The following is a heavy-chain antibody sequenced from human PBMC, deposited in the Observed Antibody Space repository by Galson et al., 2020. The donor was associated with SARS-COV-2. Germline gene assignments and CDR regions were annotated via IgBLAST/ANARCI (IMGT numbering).Heavy chain of an antibody. D-gene: IGHD6-13*01. CDR1: GSPLENYA. CDR3: AKAAAGTSHFDY. Sequence: SLAASGSPLENYARHSFRQTPCQGLEFVSGISWNSGSIGYADSVKGRFTISRDNAKNSLYLQMNSLRAEDTALYYCAKAAAGTSHFDYWGQGTLVTVSS. V-gene: IGHV3-9*01. CDR2: ISWNSGSI. J-gene: IGHJ4*02.